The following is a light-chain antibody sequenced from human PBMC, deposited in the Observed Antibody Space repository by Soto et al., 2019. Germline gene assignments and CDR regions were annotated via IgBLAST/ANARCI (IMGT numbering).Light chain of an antibody. CDR1: SSDVGSYNL. V-gene: IGLV2-23*03. J-gene: IGLJ2*01. Sequence: QSVLTQPASVSGSPGQSITISCTGTSSDVGSYNLVSWYQQHPGKAPNLMIYEGSQRPSGVSNRFSGSKSGNTASLTISGLQAEDEADYYCYSYAGSSTFVFGGGTKLTVL. CDR2: EGS. CDR3: YSYAGSSTFV.